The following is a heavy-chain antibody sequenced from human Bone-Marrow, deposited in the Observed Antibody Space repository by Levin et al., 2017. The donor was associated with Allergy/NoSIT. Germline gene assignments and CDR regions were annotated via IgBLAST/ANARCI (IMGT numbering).Heavy chain of an antibody. D-gene: IGHD4-23*01. V-gene: IGHV4-59*01. Sequence: SETLSLTCTVSGGSISNDYWTWIRQPPGKGLEWIGYIFHTGNTYSNPSPKSRVTISVDTPNNQFSLKLTSATTAETAGYDCARDRNYGGNPYGLDVWGQGTTVTVSS. CDR3: ARDRNYGGNPYGLDV. CDR1: GGSISNDY. CDR2: IFHTGNT. J-gene: IGHJ6*02.